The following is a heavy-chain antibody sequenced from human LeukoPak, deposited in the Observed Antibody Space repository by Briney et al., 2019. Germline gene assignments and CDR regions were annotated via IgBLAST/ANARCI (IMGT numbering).Heavy chain of an antibody. CDR2: ISSSSSYI. Sequence: XXXSGFTXSIYSMNWVRQAPGKGLEWVSSISSSSSYIYYADSLKGRFTISRDNAKNSLYMQMNSLRAEDTAVYYXXXXRXXXXXXXXDFWGXXTXVTVSS. CDR3: XXXRXXXXXXXXDF. J-gene: IGHJ4*02. CDR1: GFTXSIYS. V-gene: IGHV3-21*01.